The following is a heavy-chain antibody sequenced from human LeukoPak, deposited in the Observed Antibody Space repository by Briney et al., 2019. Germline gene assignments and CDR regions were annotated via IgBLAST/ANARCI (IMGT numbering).Heavy chain of an antibody. CDR3: AKDLGYSYGYFDY. Sequence: PGGSLRLSCAATGFSFSSYAMSWVRQAPGKGLEWVSAISGSGGSTYYADSVKGRFTISRDNSKNTLYLQMNSLRAEDTAVYYCAKDLGYSYGYFDYWGQGTLVTVSS. D-gene: IGHD5-18*01. J-gene: IGHJ4*02. V-gene: IGHV3-23*01. CDR1: GFSFSSYA. CDR2: ISGSGGST.